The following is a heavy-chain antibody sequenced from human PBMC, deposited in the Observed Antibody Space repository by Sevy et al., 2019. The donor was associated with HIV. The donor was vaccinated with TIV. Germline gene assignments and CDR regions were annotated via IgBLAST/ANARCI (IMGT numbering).Heavy chain of an antibody. D-gene: IGHD3-22*01. CDR1: GGTFSSYA. J-gene: IGHJ3*02. CDR2: IIPIFGTA. CDR3: ARDANYYDSSGKGEGAFDI. Sequence: ASVKVSCKASGGTFSSYAISWVRQAPGQGLEWMGGIIPIFGTANYAQKFQGRVTITADESTSTAYMELSSLRSDDTAVYYCARDANYYDSSGKGEGAFDIWGQGTMVTVSS. V-gene: IGHV1-69*13.